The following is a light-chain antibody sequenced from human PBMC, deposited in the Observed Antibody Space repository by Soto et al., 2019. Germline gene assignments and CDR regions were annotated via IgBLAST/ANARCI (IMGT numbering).Light chain of an antibody. CDR3: QSFDSSLSGWRV. Sequence: QLVLTQPPSVSGAPGQRATISCTGSSSNIGAGYDVHWYQQLPGTAPKLLIYGNSNRPSGVPDRFSGSKSGTSASLAITGLQAEDEADYYCQSFDSSLSGWRVFGGGTKLTVL. V-gene: IGLV1-40*01. CDR1: SSNIGAGYD. CDR2: GNS. J-gene: IGLJ3*02.